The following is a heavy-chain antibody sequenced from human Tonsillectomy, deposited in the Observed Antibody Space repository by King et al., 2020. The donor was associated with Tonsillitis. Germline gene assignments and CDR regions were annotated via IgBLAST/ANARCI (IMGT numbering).Heavy chain of an antibody. CDR3: ARDVGIYYHDSSGSGFDP. Sequence: QLVQSGAEVKKPGASVKVSCKASGYTFTSYYMHWVRQAPGQGLEWMGIINPSGGSTSYAQKFQGRVTMTRDTSTSTVYMELSSLRSEDTAVYYCARDVGIYYHDSSGSGFDPWGQGTLVTVSS. J-gene: IGHJ5*02. D-gene: IGHD3-22*01. V-gene: IGHV1-46*01. CDR2: INPSGGST. CDR1: GYTFTSYY.